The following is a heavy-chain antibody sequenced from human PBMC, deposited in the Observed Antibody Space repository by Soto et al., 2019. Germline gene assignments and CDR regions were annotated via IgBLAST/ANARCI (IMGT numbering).Heavy chain of an antibody. CDR2: MNPNSGTT. CDR1: GYTFTTYD. J-gene: IGHJ4*02. V-gene: IGHV1-8*01. CDR3: ARNKWETGDFDY. Sequence: QVQLVQSGAEVRKPGASVKVSCKASGYTFTTYDINWMRPATGQGLEWVGWMNPNSGTTGYAQKFQGRVSMTRDTSMNTAYMELSSLTYEDTAVYYCARNKWETGDFDYWGQGTLVTVSS. D-gene: IGHD1-26*01.